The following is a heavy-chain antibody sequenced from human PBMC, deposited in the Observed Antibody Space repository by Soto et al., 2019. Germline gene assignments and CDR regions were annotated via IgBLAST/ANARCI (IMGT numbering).Heavy chain of an antibody. V-gene: IGHV3-23*01. CDR1: GFTIRDHA. CDR3: AKDRYYDTPGWFDP. CDR2: ISANGGSI. Sequence: GGSHRLSCVGSGFTIRDHAMSWVLQAPGRGLEWVSAISANGGSIQHADSVKGRFSVSRDNAKNTVYLKMDNLRTDDSAVYYRAKDRYYDTPGWFDPWAQGSRVTVSS. D-gene: IGHD1-26*01. J-gene: IGHJ5*02.